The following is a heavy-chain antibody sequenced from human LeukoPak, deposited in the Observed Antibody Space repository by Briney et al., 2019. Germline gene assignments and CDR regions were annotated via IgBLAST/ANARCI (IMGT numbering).Heavy chain of an antibody. CDR1: GFTFGSYA. Sequence: PGGSLRLSCAASGFTFGSYAMYWVRQAPGKGLEWVAVIWYDGSNKYYGDSVKGRFTISRDNSKKTLYLQMNSLRVEDTAVYYCARGDGYNDAEYLQHWGQGTLVTVS. CDR2: IWYDGSNK. CDR3: ARGDGYNDAEYLQH. J-gene: IGHJ1*01. V-gene: IGHV3-33*08. D-gene: IGHD5-24*01.